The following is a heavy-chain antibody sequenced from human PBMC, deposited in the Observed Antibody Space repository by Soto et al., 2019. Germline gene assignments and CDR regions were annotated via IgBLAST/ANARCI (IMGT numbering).Heavy chain of an antibody. V-gene: IGHV5-10-1*01. J-gene: IGHJ4*02. D-gene: IGHD2-8*02. CDR1: GYSFAGYW. CDR2: IDPSDSQT. CDR3: ARQIYASDTGPNFQYHFDS. Sequence: GESLKISCKGSGYSFAGYWITWVRQKPGKGLEWMGRIDPSDSQTYYSPSFRGHVTISATKSITTVFLQWSSLRASDTAMYYCARQIYASDTGPNFQYHFDSWGQGTPVTVSS.